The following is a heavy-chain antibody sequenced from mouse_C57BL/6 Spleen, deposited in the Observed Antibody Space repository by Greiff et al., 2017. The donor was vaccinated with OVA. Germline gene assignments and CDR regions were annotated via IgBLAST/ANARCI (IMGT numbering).Heavy chain of an antibody. D-gene: IGHD2-5*01. CDR2: IYPGSGST. J-gene: IGHJ2*01. V-gene: IGHV1-55*01. CDR3: ATTAYYSNQYYFDY. CDR1: GEVVGGDC. Sequence: QVQLQQPGAELVKPGASVKLSCKACGEVVGGDCVTWVKQRPGQGLEWIGDIYPGSGSTNYNEQFKSKATLTVDPSSSTAYMQLSSLTSEDSAVYYCATTAYYSNQYYFDYWGQGTTLTVSA.